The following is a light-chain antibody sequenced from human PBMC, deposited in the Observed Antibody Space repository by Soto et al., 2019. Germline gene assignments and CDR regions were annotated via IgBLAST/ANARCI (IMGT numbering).Light chain of an antibody. CDR2: DAS. V-gene: IGKV1-5*01. Sequence: DLQMTQSPSTLAASVGDRVTITCRASQSISSWLAWYQQKPGKAPKLLIYDASSLESGVPSRFSGSGSGTEFTLTVSRLQPDDFATYYCHQYNSFSSWTFGQGTRVEIK. J-gene: IGKJ1*01. CDR3: HQYNSFSSWT. CDR1: QSISSW.